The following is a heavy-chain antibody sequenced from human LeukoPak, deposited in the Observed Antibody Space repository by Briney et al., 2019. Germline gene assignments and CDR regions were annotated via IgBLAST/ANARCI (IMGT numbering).Heavy chain of an antibody. D-gene: IGHD3-9*01. CDR3: ARVFRSGYFDWLSTGYYYYGMDV. V-gene: IGHV1-18*01. CDR2: ISAYNGNT. Sequence: ASVKVSCKASGYTFTRYGISWVRQAPGQGLEWMGRISAYNGNTNYAQKLQGRVTMTTDTSTSTAYMELRSLRSADTAVYYCARVFRSGYFDWLSTGYYYYGMDVWGQGTTVTVSS. CDR1: GYTFTRYG. J-gene: IGHJ6*02.